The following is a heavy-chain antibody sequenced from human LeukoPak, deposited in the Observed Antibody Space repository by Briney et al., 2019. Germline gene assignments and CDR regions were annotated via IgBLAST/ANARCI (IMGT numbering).Heavy chain of an antibody. V-gene: IGHV3-49*04. J-gene: IGHJ4*02. D-gene: IGHD3-10*01. CDR2: IRSRAYGGTT. CDR1: GFTFSSYW. CDR3: TRERDGSGSFSDY. Sequence: GGSLRLSCADSGFTFSSYWMSWVRQAPGKGLEWVGFIRSRAYGGTTEYAASVKGRFTISRDDSKSIAYLQMNSLKTEDTAVYYCTRERDGSGSFSDYWGQGTLVTVSS.